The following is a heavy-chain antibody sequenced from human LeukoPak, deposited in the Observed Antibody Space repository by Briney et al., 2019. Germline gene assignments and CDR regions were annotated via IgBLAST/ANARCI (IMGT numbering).Heavy chain of an antibody. CDR2: INPSGGST. CDR3: AREVVVTAPRAFDI. V-gene: IGHV1-46*01. Sequence: ASVKVSCKASGYTFSGFYIHWVRQAPGQGLEWMGIINPSGGSTSYAQKFQGRVTMTRDMSTSTVYMELSSLRSEDTAVYYCAREVVVTAPRAFDIWGQGTMVTVSS. D-gene: IGHD2-21*02. CDR1: GYTFSGFY. J-gene: IGHJ3*02.